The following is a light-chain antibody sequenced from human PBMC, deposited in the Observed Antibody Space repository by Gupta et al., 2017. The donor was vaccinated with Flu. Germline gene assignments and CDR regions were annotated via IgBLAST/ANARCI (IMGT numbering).Light chain of an antibody. CDR3: QRRSDWPLT. J-gene: IGKJ4*01. Sequence: TATLSLAPGERASLSCSARQSVSSYLAWYQQKPSQGPRLLICDASNTATGIPARYSDSGSGTGFTLTISSLEPKHFAVYYCQRRSDWPLTFGGGTKVEIK. CDR1: QSVSSY. V-gene: IGKV3-11*01. CDR2: DAS.